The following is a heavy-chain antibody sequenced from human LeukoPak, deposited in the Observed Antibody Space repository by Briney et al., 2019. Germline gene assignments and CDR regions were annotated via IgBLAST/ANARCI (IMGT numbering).Heavy chain of an antibody. J-gene: IGHJ3*02. V-gene: IGHV4-4*07. D-gene: IGHD3-9*01. Sequence: SETLSLTCTVSGGSISSYYWSWIRQPAGKGLEWIGRIYTSGSNNYNPSLESRVTMSLDTSKNQFSLKLISVTAADTALYYCARDPDYDVLAAFDIWGQGTLVTVSS. CDR3: ARDPDYDVLAAFDI. CDR2: IYTSGSN. CDR1: GGSISSYY.